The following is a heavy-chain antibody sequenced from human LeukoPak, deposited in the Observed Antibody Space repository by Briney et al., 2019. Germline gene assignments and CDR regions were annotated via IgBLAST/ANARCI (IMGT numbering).Heavy chain of an antibody. D-gene: IGHD6-19*01. CDR1: GGSISSYY. V-gene: IGHV4-59*01. CDR3: ARGKWLVRGAFDI. J-gene: IGHJ3*02. Sequence: SETLSFTCTVSGGSISSYYWSWIRQPPGKGLEWIGYIYYSGSTNYNPSLKSRVTISVDTSKNQFSLKLSSVTAADTAVYYCARGKWLVRGAFDIWGQGTMVTVSS. CDR2: IYYSGST.